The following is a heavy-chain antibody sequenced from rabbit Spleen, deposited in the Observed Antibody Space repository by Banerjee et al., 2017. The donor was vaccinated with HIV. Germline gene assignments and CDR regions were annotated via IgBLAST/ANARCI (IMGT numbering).Heavy chain of an antibody. V-gene: IGHV1S40*01. Sequence: QSLEESGGDLVKPGASLTLTCTASGFSFSSSDYMCWVRQAPGKGLECLACIYVGSSASTYYANWAKGRFTISKTSSTTVTLQMPSLTVADTATYFCARGSATMTMVITGYYLNLWGPGTLAPS. D-gene: IGHD2-1*01. CDR2: IYVGSSAST. CDR3: ARGSATMTMVITGYYLNL. CDR1: GFSFSSSDY. J-gene: IGHJ4*01.